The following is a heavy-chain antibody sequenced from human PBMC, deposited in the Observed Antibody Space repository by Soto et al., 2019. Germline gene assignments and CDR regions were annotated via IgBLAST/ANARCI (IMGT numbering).Heavy chain of an antibody. Sequence: GGSLRLSCEAPGFTFSSYAMSWVRQAPGKGLEWVSVISGSGGNTHYADSVKGRFTISRDNSKNTLYMQMNSLRAEDTAVDYCAKDPTCLGGSCYFSDYWGQGTLVTVSS. J-gene: IGHJ4*02. CDR1: GFTFSSYA. CDR3: AKDPTCLGGSCYFSDY. D-gene: IGHD2-15*01. V-gene: IGHV3-23*01. CDR2: ISGSGGNT.